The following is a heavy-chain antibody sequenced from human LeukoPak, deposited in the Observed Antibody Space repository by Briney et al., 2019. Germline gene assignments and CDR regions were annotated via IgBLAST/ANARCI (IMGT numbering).Heavy chain of an antibody. Sequence: GGSLRLSCAASGFTFRSYAIYWVRQAQGQGLGWVSGISGSGGDTYFADSVKDRFTISRDNSKNTVFLQMDRLRAEDTAVYYCAKTTAGDSSGRYPGWPVDYWGQGTLVTVSS. J-gene: IGHJ4*02. CDR3: AKTTAGDSSGRYPGWPVDY. CDR1: GFTFRSYA. CDR2: ISGSGGDT. D-gene: IGHD6-19*01. V-gene: IGHV3-23*01.